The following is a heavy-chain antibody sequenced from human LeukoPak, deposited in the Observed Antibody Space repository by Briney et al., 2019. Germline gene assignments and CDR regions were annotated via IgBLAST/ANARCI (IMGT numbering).Heavy chain of an antibody. D-gene: IGHD3-10*01. CDR3: ARVLWFDQNDAFDI. V-gene: IGHV1-18*04. Sequence: ASVKVSCKASGYTFTNYGISWVRQAPGQGLEWMGWIGAYNGNTNYAQKLQGRVTMTTDTSTSTAYTELRSLRSDDTAVYYCARVLWFDQNDAFDIWGQGTMVTVSS. J-gene: IGHJ3*02. CDR1: GYTFTNYG. CDR2: IGAYNGNT.